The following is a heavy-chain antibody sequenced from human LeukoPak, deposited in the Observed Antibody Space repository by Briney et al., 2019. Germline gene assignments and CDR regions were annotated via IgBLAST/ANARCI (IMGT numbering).Heavy chain of an antibody. D-gene: IGHD6-19*01. CDR3: AKDNRRHYTSGPNPDSLH. CDR2: IRSSSNII. Sequence: TGGSLRLSCAASGFTFSSYSMNWVRQAPGKGLEWVSYIRSSSNIIYYADSVKGRFTISRDNTKNSLYLQMNSLRVEDTAFYYCAKDNRRHYTSGPNPDSLHWGQGALVTASS. V-gene: IGHV3-48*04. J-gene: IGHJ4*02. CDR1: GFTFSSYS.